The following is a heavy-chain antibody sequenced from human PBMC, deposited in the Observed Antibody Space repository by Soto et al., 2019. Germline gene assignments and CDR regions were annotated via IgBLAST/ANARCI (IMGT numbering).Heavy chain of an antibody. J-gene: IGHJ6*02. CDR1: GGSISSYY. Sequence: SETLFLTCTVSGGSISSYYWSWIRQPPGKGLEWIGYIYYSGSTNYNPSLKSRGTISVDTSKNQFSLKLSSVTAADTAVYYCARDTHDSSSSGGYYYYGMDVWGQGTTVTVSS. CDR2: IYYSGST. V-gene: IGHV4-59*01. D-gene: IGHD6-6*01. CDR3: ARDTHDSSSSGGYYYYGMDV.